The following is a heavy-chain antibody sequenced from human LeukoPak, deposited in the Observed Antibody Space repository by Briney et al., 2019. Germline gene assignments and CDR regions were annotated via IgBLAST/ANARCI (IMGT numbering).Heavy chain of an antibody. V-gene: IGHV1-69*13. J-gene: IGHJ4*02. CDR3: AGNQYDYGGNLAFDY. D-gene: IGHD4-23*01. CDR2: IIPIFGTA. CDR1: RYTFTRYA. Sequence: ASVTVSCKASRYTFTRYAMNWVRQAPGQGLEWMGGIIPIFGTANYAQKFQRRVTITADESTSPAYMELSSLRSEDTAVYYCAGNQYDYGGNLAFDYWGQGTRVTVSS.